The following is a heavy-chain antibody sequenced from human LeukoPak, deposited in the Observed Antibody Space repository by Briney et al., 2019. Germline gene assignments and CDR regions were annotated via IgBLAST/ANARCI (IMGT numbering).Heavy chain of an antibody. CDR3: ARGSSLAAAGNDY. Sequence: GASVKVSCKASGYTFTGYYMHWVRQAPGQGLEWMGWINPNSGGTNYAQKFQGWVTMTRDTSISTAYMELSRLRSDDTAVYYCARGSSLAAAGNDYWGQGTLVTVSS. D-gene: IGHD6-13*01. J-gene: IGHJ4*02. V-gene: IGHV1-2*04. CDR1: GYTFTGYY. CDR2: INPNSGGT.